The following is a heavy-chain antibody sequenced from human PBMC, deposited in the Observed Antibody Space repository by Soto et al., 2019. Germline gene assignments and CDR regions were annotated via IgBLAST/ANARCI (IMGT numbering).Heavy chain of an antibody. J-gene: IGHJ3*02. D-gene: IGHD2-21*02. CDR3: AKNGGGDWEDAFDI. CDR1: GFTFSSYG. CDR2: ISYDGSNK. V-gene: IGHV3-30*18. Sequence: QVQLVESGGGVVQPGRSLRLSCAASGFTFSSYGMHWVRHAPGKGLEWVAVISYDGSNKYYADSVKGRFTISRDNSKNTLYLQMNSLRAEDTAVYYCAKNGGGDWEDAFDIWGQGTMVTVSS.